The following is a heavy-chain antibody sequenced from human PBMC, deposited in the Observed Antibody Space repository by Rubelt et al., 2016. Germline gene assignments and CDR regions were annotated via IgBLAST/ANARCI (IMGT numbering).Heavy chain of an antibody. J-gene: IGHJ5*02. V-gene: IGHV4-34*01. CDR2: INHSGST. Sequence: QVQLQQWGAGLLKPSETLSLTCAVYGGSFSGYYWSWIRQPPGKGLEWIGEINHSGSTNYNPSLKSRFTISVDTSKNQFSLKLSSVTAADTAVYYCARRRRGYSSSPGFDPWGQGTLVTVSS. CDR3: ARRRRGYSSSPGFDP. CDR1: GGSFSGYY. D-gene: IGHD6-13*01.